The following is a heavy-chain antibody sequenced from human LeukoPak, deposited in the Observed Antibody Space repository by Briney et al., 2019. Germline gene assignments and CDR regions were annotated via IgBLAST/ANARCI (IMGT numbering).Heavy chain of an antibody. D-gene: IGHD3-10*01. Sequence: GGSLRLSCAASGFTFSNAWMSWVRQAPGKGLEWVGRIKSKTDGGTTDYSAPVKGRFTISRDDSKNTLYLQMNSLKTEDTAVYYCTTGPFDYYGSASYLANGMDVWGQGTTVTVSS. J-gene: IGHJ6*02. CDR2: IKSKTDGGTT. V-gene: IGHV3-15*01. CDR3: TTGPFDYYGSASYLANGMDV. CDR1: GFTFSNAW.